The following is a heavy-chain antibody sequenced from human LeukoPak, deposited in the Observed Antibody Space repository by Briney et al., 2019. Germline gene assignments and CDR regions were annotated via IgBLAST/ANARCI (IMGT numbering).Heavy chain of an antibody. J-gene: IGHJ6*03. V-gene: IGHV4-39*01. CDR3: ARQRADYFYHYLDV. CDR1: GGSISSSSYY. Sequence: SETLSLTCTVSGGSISSSSYYWGWLRQPPGKGLEWIGSIYYSGSTYYNPSLKSRVTISVDTSKNQFSLKLTSLTAADTAVYYCARQRADYFYHYLDVWGKGTSVTVSS. CDR2: IYYSGST.